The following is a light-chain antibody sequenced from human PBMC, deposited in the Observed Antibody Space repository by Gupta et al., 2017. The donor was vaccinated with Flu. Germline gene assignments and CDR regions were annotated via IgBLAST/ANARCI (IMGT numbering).Light chain of an antibody. CDR2: WAS. CDR1: QSVLYSSNNKNY. Sequence: AVXXGEXATXNCKSSQSVLYSSNNKNYLAWYQQKPGQPPKLLIYWASTRESGVPDRFSGSGSGTDFTLTISSLQAEDVAVYYCQQYYSTPWTFGQGTKVEIK. V-gene: IGKV4-1*01. J-gene: IGKJ1*01. CDR3: QQYYSTPWT.